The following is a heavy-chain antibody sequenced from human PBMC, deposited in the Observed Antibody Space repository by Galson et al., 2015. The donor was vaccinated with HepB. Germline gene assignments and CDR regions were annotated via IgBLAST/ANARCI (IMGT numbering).Heavy chain of an antibody. Sequence: SLRLSCAASGFTFSNAWMSWVRQAPGKGLEWVGRIKSKTDGGTTDYAAPVKGRFTISRDDSKNTLYLQMNSLKTEDTAVYYCTTHTWRTDYSNYLDFDYWGQGTLVTVSS. D-gene: IGHD4-11*01. J-gene: IGHJ4*02. CDR2: IKSKTDGGTT. V-gene: IGHV3-15*01. CDR3: TTHTWRTDYSNYLDFDY. CDR1: GFTFSNAW.